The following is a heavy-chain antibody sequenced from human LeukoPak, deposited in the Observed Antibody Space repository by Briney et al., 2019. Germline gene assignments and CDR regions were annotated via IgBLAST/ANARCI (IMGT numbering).Heavy chain of an antibody. D-gene: IGHD3-10*01. CDR3: ARDFRGMTGY. Sequence: GSLRLSCAASGFTFSSYSMNWVRQAPGKGLEWVSYISSSSSTIYYADSVKGRFTISRDNAKNSLYLQMNSLRAEDTAVYYCARDFRGMTGYWGQGTLVTVSS. V-gene: IGHV3-48*01. J-gene: IGHJ4*02. CDR1: GFTFSSYS. CDR2: ISSSSSTI.